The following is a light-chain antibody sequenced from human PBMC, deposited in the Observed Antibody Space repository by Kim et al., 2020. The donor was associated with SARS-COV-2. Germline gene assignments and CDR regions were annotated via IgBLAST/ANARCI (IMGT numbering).Light chain of an antibody. CDR2: DVS. Sequence: QSIPISCTGTSSDVCGYNYVSWYQQHPGKAPKLMIYDVSNRPSGVSNRFSVSKSGNTASLTISGLQAEDEADYYCSSYTSSSTPYVFGTGTKVTVL. V-gene: IGLV2-14*03. CDR1: SSDVCGYNY. CDR3: SSYTSSSTPYV. J-gene: IGLJ1*01.